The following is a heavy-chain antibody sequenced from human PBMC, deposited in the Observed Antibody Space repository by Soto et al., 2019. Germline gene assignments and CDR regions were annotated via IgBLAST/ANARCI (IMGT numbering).Heavy chain of an antibody. V-gene: IGHV3-30*03. CDR2: ISYDGSNK. Sequence: GGSLRLSCTASGFTVSSYCMHWFRQAPGKGLEWVAVISYDGSNKYYADSVKGRFTISRDNSKNTLYLQMNSLRAEDTAVYYCATPQGGWYPPFGYWGQGTLVTVSS. CDR1: GFTVSSYC. CDR3: ATPQGGWYPPFGY. D-gene: IGHD6-19*01. J-gene: IGHJ4*02.